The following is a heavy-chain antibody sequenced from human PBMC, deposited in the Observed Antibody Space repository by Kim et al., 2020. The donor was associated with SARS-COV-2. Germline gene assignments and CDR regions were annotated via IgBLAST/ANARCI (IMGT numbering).Heavy chain of an antibody. CDR3: ARDVPYYYYMDV. CDR1: GFTFSSYS. Sequence: GGSLRLSCAASGFTFSSYSMNWVRQAPGKGLEWVSSISSSSSYIYYADSVKGRFTISRDNAKNSLYLQMNSLRAEDTAVYYCARDVPYYYYMDVWGKGTTVTVSS. CDR2: ISSSSSYI. V-gene: IGHV3-21*01. J-gene: IGHJ6*03.